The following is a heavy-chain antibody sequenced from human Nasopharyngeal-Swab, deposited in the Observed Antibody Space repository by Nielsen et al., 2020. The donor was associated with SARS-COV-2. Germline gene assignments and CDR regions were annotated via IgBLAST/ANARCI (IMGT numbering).Heavy chain of an antibody. CDR1: GGSFSGYY. CDR3: ARSYDFWGGYHYNWFDP. D-gene: IGHD3-3*01. CDR2: INHSGST. Sequence: GSLRLSCAVYGGSFSGYYWSWIRQPPGKGLEWIGEINHSGSTNYNPSLKSRVTISVDTSKNQFSLKLSSVTAADTAVYYCARSYDFWGGYHYNWFDPWGQGTLVTVSS. V-gene: IGHV4-34*01. J-gene: IGHJ5*02.